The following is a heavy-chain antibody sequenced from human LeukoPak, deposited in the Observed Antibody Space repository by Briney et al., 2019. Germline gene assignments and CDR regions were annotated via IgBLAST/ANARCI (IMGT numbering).Heavy chain of an antibody. D-gene: IGHD1-26*01. V-gene: IGHV4-38-2*01. CDR1: GYSISSGYY. J-gene: IGHJ4*02. Sequence: SETLSLTCAVSGYSISSGYYWGWIRQPPGKGLEWIGSIYHSGSTYYNPSLKSRVTISVDTSKYQFSLKLSSVTAADTAVYYCASLGRGWDWGQGTLVTVSS. CDR2: IYHSGST. CDR3: ASLGRGWD.